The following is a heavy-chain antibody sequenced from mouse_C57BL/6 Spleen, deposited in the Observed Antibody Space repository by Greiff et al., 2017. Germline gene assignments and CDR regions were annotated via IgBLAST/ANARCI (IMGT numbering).Heavy chain of an antibody. D-gene: IGHD2-4*01. J-gene: IGHJ3*01. V-gene: IGHV1-81*01. CDR3: ARGRIYYDYDVIAY. CDR2: IYPRSGNT. Sequence: VQLQESGAELARPGASVKLSCKASGYTFPSYGISWVQQRTGQGLEWIGEIYPRSGNTYYNEKFKGKATLTADKSSSTADMELRSLTSEDSAVYFCARGRIYYDYDVIAYWGQGTLVTVAA. CDR1: GYTFPSYG.